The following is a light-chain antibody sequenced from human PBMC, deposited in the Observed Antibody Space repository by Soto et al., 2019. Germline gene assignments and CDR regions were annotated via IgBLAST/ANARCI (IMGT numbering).Light chain of an antibody. Sequence: QSVLTQRPSASGTPGQRVTISCIGTSSDVDYYKYVSWYQHHPGKAPKLLIYDVSLRPSGVSNRFSGSKSGNTASLTISGLQTDDEAVYYCSSYTRSSPVFGTGTKVTVL. J-gene: IGLJ1*01. CDR1: SSDVDYYKY. CDR3: SSYTRSSPV. CDR2: DVS. V-gene: IGLV2-14*01.